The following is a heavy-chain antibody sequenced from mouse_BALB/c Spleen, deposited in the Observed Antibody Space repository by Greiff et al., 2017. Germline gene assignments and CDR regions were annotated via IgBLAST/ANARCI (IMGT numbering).Heavy chain of an antibody. CDR1: GFTFSSYA. CDR2: ISSGGST. V-gene: IGHV5-6-5*01. Sequence: DVMLVESGGGLVKPGGSLKLSCAASGFTFSSYAMSWVRQTPEKRLEWVASISSGGSTYYPDSVKGRFTISRDNARNILYLQMSSLRSEDTAMYYCARGAYDGYYRFAYWGQGTLVTVSA. D-gene: IGHD2-3*01. CDR3: ARGAYDGYYRFAY. J-gene: IGHJ3*01.